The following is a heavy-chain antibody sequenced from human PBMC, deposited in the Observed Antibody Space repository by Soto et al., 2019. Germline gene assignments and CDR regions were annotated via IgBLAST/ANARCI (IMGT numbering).Heavy chain of an antibody. CDR1: GFTFSLYS. CDR3: VRARSTDSRPDY. J-gene: IGHJ4*02. Sequence: EVSLRLSCAASGFTFSLYSMIWVRQAPGKGLEWVASITSSSSYIYYEDSLKGRFTISRDNAKNSLFLQLDSLRAEDTAVYFCVRARSTDSRPDYWGQGTLVTVSS. V-gene: IGHV3-21*01. CDR2: ITSSSSYI. D-gene: IGHD3-22*01.